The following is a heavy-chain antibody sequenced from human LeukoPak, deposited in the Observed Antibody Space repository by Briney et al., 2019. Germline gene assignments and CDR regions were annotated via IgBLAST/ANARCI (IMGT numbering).Heavy chain of an antibody. CDR3: AKAPGGGNWN. D-gene: IGHD4-23*01. CDR2: ISGSGRSGT. Sequence: GGSLRLSCAASGFTFSGHSMNWVRQAPGKGLEWVSVISGSGRSGTNYADSVKGRFTISRDNSKNTLYLQMNSLRVEDTAIYYCAKAPGGGNWNWGQGTLVTVSS. CDR1: GFTFSGHS. V-gene: IGHV3-23*01. J-gene: IGHJ4*02.